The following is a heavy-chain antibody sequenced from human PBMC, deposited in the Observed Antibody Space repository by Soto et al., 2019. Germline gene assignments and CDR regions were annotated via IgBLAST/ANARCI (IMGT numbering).Heavy chain of an antibody. CDR3: ARVTDFWSGYYPSYYYYYYMDV. J-gene: IGHJ6*03. D-gene: IGHD3-3*01. V-gene: IGHV3-11*01. Sequence: GGSLRLSCAASGFTFSDYYMSWIRQAPGKGLEWVSYISSSGSTIYYADSVKGRFTISRDNAKNSLYLQMNSLRAEDTAVYYCARVTDFWSGYYPSYYYYYYMDVWGKGTTVTVSS. CDR2: ISSSGSTI. CDR1: GFTFSDYY.